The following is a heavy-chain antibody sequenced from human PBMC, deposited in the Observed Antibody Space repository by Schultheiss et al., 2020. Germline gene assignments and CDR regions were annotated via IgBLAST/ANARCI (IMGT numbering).Heavy chain of an antibody. CDR2: IICNPDNI. V-gene: IGHV3-23*01. CDR1: GFTFSSYA. Sequence: GESLKISCAASGFTFSSYAMSWVRQAPGKGLEWASGIICNPDNIAYADSMKGRFTISRDNAKNSLYLQMNSLRAEDTAVYYCARDLGATPIWGQGTLVTGSS. D-gene: IGHD1-26*01. J-gene: IGHJ4*02. CDR3: ARDLGATPI.